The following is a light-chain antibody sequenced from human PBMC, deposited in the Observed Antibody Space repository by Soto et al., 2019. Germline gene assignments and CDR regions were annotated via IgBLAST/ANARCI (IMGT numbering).Light chain of an antibody. CDR3: QQSSNWPLT. V-gene: IGKV3-11*01. J-gene: IGKJ4*01. CDR2: DAS. CDR1: PSVSSY. Sequence: EIVLTQSPATLSLSPGERATLSCRASPSVSSYLAWYQQKPGQAPRLLIYDASNRATGIPARFSGSGSGTDFTLTISSREPEDFAVYYCQQSSNWPLTFGGGTKVEIK.